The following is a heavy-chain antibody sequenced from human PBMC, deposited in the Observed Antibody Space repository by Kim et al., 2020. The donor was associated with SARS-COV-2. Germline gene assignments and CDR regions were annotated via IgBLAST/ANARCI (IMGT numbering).Heavy chain of an antibody. CDR2: ISSSSSYI. V-gene: IGHV3-21*01. CDR1: GFTFSSYS. CDR3: TRLGITMIVVGYFDY. D-gene: IGHD3-22*01. Sequence: GGSLRLSCAASGFTFSSYSMNWVRQAPGKGLEWVSSISSSSSYIYYADSVKGRFTISRDNAKNSLYLQMNSLRAEDTAVYYCTRLGITMIVVGYFDYWGQGTLVTVSS. J-gene: IGHJ4*02.